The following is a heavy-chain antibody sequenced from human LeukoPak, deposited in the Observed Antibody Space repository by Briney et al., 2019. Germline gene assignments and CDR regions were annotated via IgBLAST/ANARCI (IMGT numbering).Heavy chain of an antibody. J-gene: IGHJ4*02. CDR1: GFTFSSYS. CDR3: ARDPADYYDSKGY. V-gene: IGHV3-21*01. D-gene: IGHD3-22*01. Sequence: GSLRLSCAASGFTFSSYSMNWVRQAPGKGLEWVSSISSSSSYIYYADSVKGRFTISRDNAKNSLYLQMNSLRAEDTAVYYCARDPADYYDSKGYWGQGTLVTVSS. CDR2: ISSSSSYI.